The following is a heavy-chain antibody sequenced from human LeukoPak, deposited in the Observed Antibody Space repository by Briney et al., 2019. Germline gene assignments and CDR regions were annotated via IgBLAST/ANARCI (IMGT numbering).Heavy chain of an antibody. CDR1: GYTFTSYG. D-gene: IGHD2-15*01. J-gene: IGHJ2*01. Sequence: ASVKVSCKASGYTFTSYGISWVRQAPGQGLEWMGWISAYNGNTNYAQRLQGRVTVTTDTSTSTAYMELRSLRSDDTAVYYCARDLHGGAESWYFDLWGRGTLVTVSS. V-gene: IGHV1-18*01. CDR2: ISAYNGNT. CDR3: ARDLHGGAESWYFDL.